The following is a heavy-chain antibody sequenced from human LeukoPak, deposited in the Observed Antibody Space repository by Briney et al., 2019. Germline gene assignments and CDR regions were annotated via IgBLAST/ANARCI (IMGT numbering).Heavy chain of an antibody. CDR3: ARLDIVVVPAAKNWFDP. V-gene: IGHV4-34*01. CDR1: GGSFSGYY. CDR2: INHSGST. J-gene: IGHJ5*02. Sequence: SETLSLTCAVYGGSFSGYYWSWIRQPPGKGLEWIGEINHSGSTNYNPPLKSRVTISVDTSKNQFSLKLSSVTAADTAVYYCARLDIVVVPAAKNWFDPWGQGTLVTVSS. D-gene: IGHD2-2*03.